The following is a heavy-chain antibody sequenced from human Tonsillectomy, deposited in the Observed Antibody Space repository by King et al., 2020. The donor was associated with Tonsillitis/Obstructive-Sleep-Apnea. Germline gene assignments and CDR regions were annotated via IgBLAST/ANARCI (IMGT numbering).Heavy chain of an antibody. CDR2: IYYSGST. CDR3: ARTSGHYYYYYYGMDV. D-gene: IGHD2-2*01. CDR1: GGSISSYY. J-gene: IGHJ6*02. V-gene: IGHV4-59*01. Sequence: QLQESGPGLVKPSETLSLTCTVSGGSISSYYWSWIRQPPGKGLEWIGYIYYSGSTNYNPSLKSRVTISVDTSKNQFSLKLSSVTAADTAVYYCARTSGHYYYYYYGMDVWGQGTTVTVSS.